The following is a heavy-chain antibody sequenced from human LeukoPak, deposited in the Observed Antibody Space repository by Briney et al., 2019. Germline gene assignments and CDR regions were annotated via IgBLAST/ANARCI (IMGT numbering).Heavy chain of an antibody. CDR2: ISTGGST. D-gene: IGHD6-13*01. CDR3: ARGGTSSWNGWFDP. J-gene: IGHJ5*02. CDR1: GGSISSSSYY. V-gene: IGHV4-39*02. Sequence: SETLSLTCTVSGGSISSSSYYWGWIRQPPGKGLEWIGRISTGGSTNYNPSLKSRVTISVDTSKNHFSLRLGSVTAADTAVYYCARGGTSSWNGWFDPWGQGTLVTVSS.